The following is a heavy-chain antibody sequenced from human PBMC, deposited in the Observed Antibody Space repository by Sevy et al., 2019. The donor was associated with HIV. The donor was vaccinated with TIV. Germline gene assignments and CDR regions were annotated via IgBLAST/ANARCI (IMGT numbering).Heavy chain of an antibody. CDR2: IKSETDGGAA. CDR3: TTDLGFYSSK. V-gene: IGHV3-15*01. J-gene: IGHJ4*02. Sequence: GGSLRLSCAASGITFSSAWMSWVRLVPGKGLEWLGRIKSETDGGAADYAAAVKGRFTISRDDSKEKLYIQLNSLKTEDTAVYYCTTDLGFYSSKWGQGTLVTVSS. D-gene: IGHD4-4*01. CDR1: GITFSSAW.